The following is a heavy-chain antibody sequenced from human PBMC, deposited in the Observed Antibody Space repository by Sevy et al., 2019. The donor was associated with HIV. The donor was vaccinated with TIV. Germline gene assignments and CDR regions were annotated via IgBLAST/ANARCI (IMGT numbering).Heavy chain of an antibody. V-gene: IGHV4-34*01. CDR2: IHHSGST. J-gene: IGHJ4*02. Sequence: SETLSLTCAVYGASFRNFYWSWIRQSPGKGLEWIGEIHHSGSTNFNPSLESRVTMSEDKSESQFSLNLRSVTAADTAVYYCARGRPLSENDSSGYFFDSWGPGTLVTVSS. D-gene: IGHD3-22*01. CDR1: GASFRNFY. CDR3: ARGRPLSENDSSGYFFDS.